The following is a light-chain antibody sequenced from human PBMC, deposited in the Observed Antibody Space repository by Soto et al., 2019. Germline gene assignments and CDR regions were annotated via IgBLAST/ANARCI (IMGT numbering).Light chain of an antibody. CDR2: EVS. J-gene: IGLJ1*01. V-gene: IGLV2-23*02. Sequence: QSALTRPASVSGSPGQSITISCTGTSSDVGSYNLVSWYQQHPGKAPKLMIYEVSKRPSGVSNRFSGSKSGNTASLTISGLQAEDEADYYCFSYAGSSTYVFGTGTKVTVL. CDR1: SSDVGSYNL. CDR3: FSYAGSSTYV.